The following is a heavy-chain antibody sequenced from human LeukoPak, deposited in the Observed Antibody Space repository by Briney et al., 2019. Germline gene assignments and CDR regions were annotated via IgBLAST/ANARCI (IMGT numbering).Heavy chain of an antibody. CDR2: INPNSGGT. Sequence: ASVKVSCKASGYTFTGYYMHWVRQAPGQGLEWMGWINPNSGGTNYAQKFQGRVTMTRDTSISTAYMELSRLRSDDTAVYYCARDWRNSSSSSYYYYYYMDVWGKGTTVTVSS. J-gene: IGHJ6*03. CDR1: GYTFTGYY. CDR3: ARDWRNSSSSSYYYYYYMDV. D-gene: IGHD6-6*01. V-gene: IGHV1-2*02.